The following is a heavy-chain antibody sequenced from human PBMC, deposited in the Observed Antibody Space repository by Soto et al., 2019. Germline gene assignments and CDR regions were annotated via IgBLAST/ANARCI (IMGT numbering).Heavy chain of an antibody. CDR2: IYWDDDK. Sequence: QITLKESGPTLVRPPQTLTLTCTFSGFSLTSGVGVGWIRQPPGKALEWLALIYWDDDKRYSPSLKNRLTITKDTSKNQVVHTMTNVGTVDTATYFCGHIDPEIVTVGGHGGFDYWGQGTLVTVSS. J-gene: IGHJ4*02. CDR1: GFSLTSGVG. V-gene: IGHV2-5*02. CDR3: GHIDPEIVTVGGHGGFDY. D-gene: IGHD3-16*01.